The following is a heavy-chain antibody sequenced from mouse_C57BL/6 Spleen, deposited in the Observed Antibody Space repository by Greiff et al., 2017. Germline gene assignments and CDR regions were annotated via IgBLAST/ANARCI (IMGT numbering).Heavy chain of an antibody. CDR2: ISSGSSTI. CDR1: GFTFSDYG. V-gene: IGHV5-17*01. D-gene: IGHD1-1*01. CDR3: ASKAPYYGSSYYAMDY. Sequence: EVQGVESGGGLVKPGGSLKLSCAASGFTFSDYGMHWVRQAPEKGLEWVAYISSGSSTIYYADTVKGRFTISRDNAKNTLFLQMTSLRSEDTAMYYCASKAPYYGSSYYAMDYWGQGTSVTVSS. J-gene: IGHJ4*01.